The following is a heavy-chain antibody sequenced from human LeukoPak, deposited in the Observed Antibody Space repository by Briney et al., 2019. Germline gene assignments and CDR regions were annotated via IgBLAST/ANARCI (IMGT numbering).Heavy chain of an antibody. D-gene: IGHD3-10*01. CDR1: GYTFTDYD. CDR2: VSPYNGNT. J-gene: IGHJ4*02. Sequence: ASVKVSCKSSGYTFTDYDITWVRQAPGQGLEWMGRVSPYNGNTYYSQRFQDRVTITKDTSTGTAYMDLRNLRTDDTAMYYCARNGRVRRVVKDLFEYWGQGTLVAVSS. V-gene: IGHV1-18*01. CDR3: ARNGRVRRVVKDLFEY.